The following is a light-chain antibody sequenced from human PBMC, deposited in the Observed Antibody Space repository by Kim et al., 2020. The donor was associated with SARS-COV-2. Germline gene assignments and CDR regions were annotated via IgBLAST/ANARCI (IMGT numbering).Light chain of an antibody. J-gene: IGKJ4*01. CDR3: HHRSDWPLT. V-gene: IGKV3-11*01. CDR2: DAS. CDR1: QTISSY. Sequence: EVVLTQSPATLSLSPGERATLSCRASQTISSYLAWYQQKPGQAPRLLIYDASNRAAGIPARFSGSGSGTDFSLTISSLEPEDFATYYCHHRSDWPLTFGGGTKVDIK.